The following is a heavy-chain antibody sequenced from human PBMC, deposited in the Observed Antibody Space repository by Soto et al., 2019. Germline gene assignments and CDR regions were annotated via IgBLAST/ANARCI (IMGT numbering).Heavy chain of an antibody. D-gene: IGHD1-26*01. J-gene: IGHJ6*02. CDR3: ARGGSYYNYYYGMDV. Sequence: PSETLSLTCAVSGGSISSSNWWSWVRQPPGKGLEWIGEIYHSGSTNYNPSLKSRVTISVDKSKNQFSLKLSSVTAADTAVYYCARGGSYYNYYYGMDVWGHVTTVPVSS. CDR2: IYHSGST. V-gene: IGHV4-4*02. CDR1: GGSISSSNW.